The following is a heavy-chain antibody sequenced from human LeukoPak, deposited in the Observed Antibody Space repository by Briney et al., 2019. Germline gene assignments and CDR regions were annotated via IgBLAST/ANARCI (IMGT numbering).Heavy chain of an antibody. J-gene: IGHJ4*02. CDR1: GFTFSSFW. CDR3: RGTTTFFDY. V-gene: IGHV3-74*01. CDR2: INSDGSST. Sequence: GGSLRLSCAASGFTFSSFWMHWVRQAPGKGLVWVSRINSDGSSTSYADSVKGRFTISRDNAKNTLYLQMNSLRAEDTAVYYCRGTTTFFDYWGQGTLVTVSS. D-gene: IGHD1-1*01.